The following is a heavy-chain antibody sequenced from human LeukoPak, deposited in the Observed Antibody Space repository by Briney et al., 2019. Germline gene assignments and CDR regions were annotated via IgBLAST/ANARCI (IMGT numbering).Heavy chain of an antibody. V-gene: IGHV4-39*01. J-gene: IGHJ4*02. D-gene: IGHD1-14*01. CDR2: IYYSGST. CDR1: GGSISSSSYY. CDR3: ARRIRSAWTANPRYFDY. Sequence: PSETLSLTCTVSGGSISSSSYYWGWIRQPPGKGLEWIGSIYYSGSTYYNPSLKSRVTISVDTSKNQFSLKLSSVTAADTAVYYCARRIRSAWTANPRYFDYWGQGTLVTVSS.